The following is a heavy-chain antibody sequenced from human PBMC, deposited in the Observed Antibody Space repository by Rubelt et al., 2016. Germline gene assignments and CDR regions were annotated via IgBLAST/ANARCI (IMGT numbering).Heavy chain of an antibody. V-gene: IGHV3-30*02. D-gene: IGHD4-17*01. CDR1: GFPFSSYG. CDR3: AKPARLDNGISAEYFQH. J-gene: IGHJ1*01. CDR2: IRYDGSNK. Sequence: QVQLVESGGGVVKPGGSVRLSCSASGFPFSSYGMHWVRRAPGKGREWVAFIRYDGSNKYDAESVKGLFTISRDNSKSTLYLQMNSLIAEDTAVYYCAKPARLDNGISAEYFQHWGQGTLVTVSS.